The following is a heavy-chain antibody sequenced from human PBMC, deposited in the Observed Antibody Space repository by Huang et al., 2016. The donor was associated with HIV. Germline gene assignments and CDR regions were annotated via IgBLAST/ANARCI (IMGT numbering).Heavy chain of an antibody. Sequence: QVQLQQWGAGLLKPSGALSLKCAVYGGSLSDHSWTWIRLSPGKRLEWIGEGIHRGLSTYNPSLRCRVTMSVDMSKNQFSLNLTSLTAADTAVYYCARPRMTATSSDSTWSFFDSWGQGTLVIVSS. J-gene: IGHJ4*02. CDR2: GIHRGLS. V-gene: IGHV4-34*02. CDR1: GGSLSDHS. D-gene: IGHD2-21*02. CDR3: ARPRMTATSSDSTWSFFDS.